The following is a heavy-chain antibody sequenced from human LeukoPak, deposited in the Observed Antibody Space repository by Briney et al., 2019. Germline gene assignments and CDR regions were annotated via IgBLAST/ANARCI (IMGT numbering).Heavy chain of an antibody. CDR3: AKGRGSSNWYFFDH. Sequence: GGSLRLSCAASGFTFSSYAMTWVRQAPGKGLEWVSTITSGLTTYYADSVKGRVTISRDNSNNTLYPQMNSLRAEDTAVYHCAKGRGSSNWYFFDHWGQGTLVTVSS. V-gene: IGHV3-23*01. J-gene: IGHJ4*02. D-gene: IGHD6-13*01. CDR1: GFTFSSYA. CDR2: ITSGLTT.